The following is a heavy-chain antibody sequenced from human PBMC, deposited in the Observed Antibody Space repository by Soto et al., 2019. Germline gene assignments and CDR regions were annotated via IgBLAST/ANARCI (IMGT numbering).Heavy chain of an antibody. D-gene: IGHD5-12*01. CDR1: GDSVSSNSAA. CDR2: TYYRSKWYN. V-gene: IGHV6-1*01. Sequence: SQTLSLTCAISGDSVSSNSAAWNWIRQSPSRGLEWLGRTYYRSKWYNDYAVSVKSRITINPDTSKNQFSLQLNSVTPEDTAVYYCARDFRFMGPSGYAPIDYWGQGTLVTVSS. J-gene: IGHJ4*02. CDR3: ARDFRFMGPSGYAPIDY.